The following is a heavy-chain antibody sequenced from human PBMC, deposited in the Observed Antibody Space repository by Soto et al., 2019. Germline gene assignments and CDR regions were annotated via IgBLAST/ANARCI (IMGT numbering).Heavy chain of an antibody. J-gene: IGHJ4*02. CDR3: ARHYYSRAYSPTINYFDY. Sequence: LXLTFTVSGGSFSSCDYYWSWIRLPPGGGLEWIGYIYHSGSTYYNPSLKSRLTISVDTSKNQFSLRLSSVTAADTAVYFCARHYYSRAYSPTINYFDYWGQGTLVTVYS. V-gene: IGHV4-30-4*01. CDR1: GGSFSSCDYY. D-gene: IGHD3-10*01. CDR2: IYHSGST.